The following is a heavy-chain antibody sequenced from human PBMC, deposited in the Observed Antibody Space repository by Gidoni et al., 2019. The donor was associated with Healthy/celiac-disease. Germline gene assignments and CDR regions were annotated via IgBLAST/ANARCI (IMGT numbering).Heavy chain of an antibody. CDR1: GFTFSSYG. Sequence: QVQLVESGGGVVQPGRSLRRSCAAPGFTFSSYGMHWVRNAPGKELEWVEVIWYDGSNKYYADYVKGRFTISRDNSKNTLYLQMNSLRAEDTAVYYCARESIAARRYFDYWGQGTLVTVSS. CDR3: ARESIAARRYFDY. J-gene: IGHJ4*02. CDR2: IWYDGSNK. D-gene: IGHD6-6*01. V-gene: IGHV3-33*01.